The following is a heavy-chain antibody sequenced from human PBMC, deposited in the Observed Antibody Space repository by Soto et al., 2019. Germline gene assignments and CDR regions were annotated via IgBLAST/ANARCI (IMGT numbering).Heavy chain of an antibody. CDR1: GGSISSGGYY. CDR2: IYYSGST. J-gene: IGHJ6*02. V-gene: IGHV4-31*02. CDR3: AGGRGSGYYTAHYGMDV. Sequence: SETLSLTCTVSGGSISSGGYYWSWIRQHPGKGLEWIGYIYYSGSTYYNPSLKSRVTISVDTSKNQFSLKLSSVTAADTAVYYCAGGRGSGYYTAHYGMDVWGQGTTVAVSS. D-gene: IGHD3-3*01.